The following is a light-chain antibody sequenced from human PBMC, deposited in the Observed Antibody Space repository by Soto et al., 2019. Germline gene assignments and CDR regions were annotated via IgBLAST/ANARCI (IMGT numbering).Light chain of an antibody. CDR3: QHYAGGSRIT. CDR2: DAS. CDR1: QSVSNY. V-gene: IGKV3-11*01. Sequence: EIVMTQSPATLSLSPGERATLSCRASQSVSNYLAWYQQKPGQAPRLLIYDASNRATGIPDRFSGSGFGTDFTLTISRLEPEDFALYYCQHYAGGSRITFGQGTRLEIK. J-gene: IGKJ5*01.